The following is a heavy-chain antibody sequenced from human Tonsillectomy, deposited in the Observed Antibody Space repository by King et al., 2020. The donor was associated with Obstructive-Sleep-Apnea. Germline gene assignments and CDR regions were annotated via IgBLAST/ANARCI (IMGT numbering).Heavy chain of an antibody. V-gene: IGHV3-33*01. Sequence: QVQLVESGGGVVQPGRSLRLSCAASGFTFSSYGMHWVRQAPGKGLEWVAVIWYDGSNKYYAVSVKGRFTISRDNSKNTLYLQMNSLRAEDTAVYYCARSSCCGFGELLTFDYWGQGTLVTVSS. J-gene: IGHJ4*02. CDR1: GFTFSSYG. CDR2: IWYDGSNK. D-gene: IGHD3-10*01. CDR3: ARSSCCGFGELLTFDY.